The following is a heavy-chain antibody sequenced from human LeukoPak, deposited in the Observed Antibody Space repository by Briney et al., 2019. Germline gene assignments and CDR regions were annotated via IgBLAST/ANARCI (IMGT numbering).Heavy chain of an antibody. Sequence: KPSETLSLTCTVSGGSISSYYWSWIRQPAGKGLEWIGRIYTSGSTNYNPSLKSRVTISVDTSKNQFSLKLSSVPAADTAVYYCARVSATGSGYYWFDPWGQGTLVTVSS. CDR2: IYTSGST. CDR3: ARVSATGSGYYWFDP. V-gene: IGHV4-4*07. CDR1: GGSISSYY. J-gene: IGHJ5*02. D-gene: IGHD3-3*01.